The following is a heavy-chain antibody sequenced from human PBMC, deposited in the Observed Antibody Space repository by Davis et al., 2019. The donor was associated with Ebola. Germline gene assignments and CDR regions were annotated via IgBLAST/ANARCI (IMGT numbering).Heavy chain of an antibody. J-gene: IGHJ4*02. Sequence: GESLKISCAASGFTVSSNYMSWVRQAPGKGLEWVSVIYSGGSTYYADSVKGRFTISRDNAKNSLYLQMNSLRAEDTAVYYCARVEMATIDYWGQGTLVTVSS. V-gene: IGHV3-53*01. CDR3: ARVEMATIDY. D-gene: IGHD5-24*01. CDR1: GFTVSSNY. CDR2: IYSGGST.